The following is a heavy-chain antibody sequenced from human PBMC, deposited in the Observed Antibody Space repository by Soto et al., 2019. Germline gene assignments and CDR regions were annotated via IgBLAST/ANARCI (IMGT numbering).Heavy chain of an antibody. D-gene: IGHD3-16*01. Sequence: QVQLVQSGAEVKKPGSSVKVSCKASGGTFSSYAISWVRQAPGQGLEWMGGIIPIFGTANYAQKFQGRVTITADESTSKAYMELSSLRSEDTAVYYCARGWWSADYVWGSYGNLGYWGQGTLVTVSS. CDR3: ARGWWSADYVWGSYGNLGY. V-gene: IGHV1-69*12. CDR1: GGTFSSYA. CDR2: IIPIFGTA. J-gene: IGHJ4*02.